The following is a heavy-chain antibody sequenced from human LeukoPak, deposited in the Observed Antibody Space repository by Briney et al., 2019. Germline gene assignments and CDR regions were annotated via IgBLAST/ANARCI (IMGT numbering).Heavy chain of an antibody. CDR1: GYTLTELS. D-gene: IGHD3-3*01. J-gene: IGHJ4*02. V-gene: IGHV1-69*13. Sequence: SVKVSCKVSGYTLTELSMHWVRQAPGKGLEWMGGIIPIFGTANYAQKFQGRVTITADESTSTAYMELSSLRSEDTAVYYCASYSDFWSGIPEYYFDYWGQGTLVTVSS. CDR3: ASYSDFWSGIPEYYFDY. CDR2: IIPIFGTA.